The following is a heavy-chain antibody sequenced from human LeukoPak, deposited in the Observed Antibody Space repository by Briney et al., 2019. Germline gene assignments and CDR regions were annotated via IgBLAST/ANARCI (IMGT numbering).Heavy chain of an antibody. D-gene: IGHD1-26*01. J-gene: IGHJ4*02. Sequence: GGSLRLSCAASGFTFSSYSMNWVRQAPGKGLEWVSYISSSSSTIYYADSVKGRFTISRDNAKNTLYLQMNSLRAEDTAVYYCANGGGLLTLDYWGQGTLVTVSS. CDR2: ISSSSSTI. CDR3: ANGGGLLTLDY. CDR1: GFTFSSYS. V-gene: IGHV3-48*01.